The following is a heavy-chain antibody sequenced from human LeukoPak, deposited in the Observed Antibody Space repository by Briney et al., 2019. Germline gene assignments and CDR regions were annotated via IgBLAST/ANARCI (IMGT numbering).Heavy chain of an antibody. V-gene: IGHV4-39*07. J-gene: IGHJ5*02. CDR2: IYYTGST. CDR3: ARALYGVGRRWLDL. CDR1: AGSLTRSSSY. Sequence: PSQTRSPTSTVSAGSLTRSSSYWGWIRQPPWNGLEWIGGIYYTGSTYYNPSLKTPVTISVPPSKNQFSLTLRAVTASHTAVYCCARALYGVGRRWLDLWGQGTRVSVS. D-gene: IGHD3-10*01.